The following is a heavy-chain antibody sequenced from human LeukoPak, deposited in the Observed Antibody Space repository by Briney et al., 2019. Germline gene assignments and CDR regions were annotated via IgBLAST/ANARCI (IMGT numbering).Heavy chain of an antibody. CDR2: IYYTGST. CDR1: GGSITSENYY. Sequence: SETLSLTCTVSGGSITSENYYWGWIRQPPGKGLEWIASIYYTGSTYYNTSLKSRATISVDTSKNQFFLKVTSVTAADTAVYYCARLESGGNDGERGSWGQGTLVTVSS. V-gene: IGHV4-39*01. D-gene: IGHD1-1*01. J-gene: IGHJ5*02. CDR3: ARLESGGNDGERGS.